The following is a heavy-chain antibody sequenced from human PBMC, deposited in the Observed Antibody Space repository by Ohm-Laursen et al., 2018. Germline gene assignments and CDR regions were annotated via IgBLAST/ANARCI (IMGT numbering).Heavy chain of an antibody. CDR1: GFTFSDYY. V-gene: IGHV3-11*01. J-gene: IGHJ6*02. CDR3: ASLKPPLYYYGMDV. CDR2: ISSSGSTI. Sequence: SLRLFCAASGFTFSDYYMSWIRQAPGKGLEWVSYISSSGSTIYYADSVKGRFTISRDNAKNSLYLQMNSLRAEDTAVYYCASLKPPLYYYGMDVWGQGTTVTVSS.